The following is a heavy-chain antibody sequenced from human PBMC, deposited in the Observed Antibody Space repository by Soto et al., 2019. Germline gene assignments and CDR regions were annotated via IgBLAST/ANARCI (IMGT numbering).Heavy chain of an antibody. CDR2: IYYSGST. CDR3: ARTSYDSSGTADDP. CDR1: GGTISRGGYY. V-gene: IGHV4-31*03. D-gene: IGHD3-22*01. Sequence: QVQLQESGPGLVKSSQTQSLTCTVPGGTISRGGYYWSWIRQHPGKGLEWIGYIYYSGSTYYNPSLESRVTISVDTSNNQFSLKLISVTAADTAVYYCARTSYDSSGTADDPWGQGTLVTVSS. J-gene: IGHJ5*02.